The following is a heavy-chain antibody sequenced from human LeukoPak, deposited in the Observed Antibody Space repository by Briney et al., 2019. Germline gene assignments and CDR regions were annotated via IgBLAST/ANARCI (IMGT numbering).Heavy chain of an antibody. Sequence: GGSLRLSCAASGFTFSDYYMSWIRQAPGKGLEWVSYISSSGSTIYYADSVKGRFTISRDNAKNSLYLQMNSLRAEDTAVYYCARDRDSSSWYLGDWFDPWGQGTLVTVSS. CDR2: ISSSGSTI. V-gene: IGHV3-11*01. D-gene: IGHD6-13*01. CDR3: ARDRDSSSWYLGDWFDP. CDR1: GFTFSDYY. J-gene: IGHJ5*02.